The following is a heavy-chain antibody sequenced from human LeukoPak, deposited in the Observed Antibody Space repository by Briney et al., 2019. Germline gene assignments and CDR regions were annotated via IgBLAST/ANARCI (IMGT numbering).Heavy chain of an antibody. CDR2: IYSGGST. J-gene: IGHJ4*02. D-gene: IGHD5/OR15-5a*01. CDR3: ARLSSTGDY. CDR1: GFTASSNY. Sequence: GGSLRLSCAASGFTASSNYMSWVRQAPGKGLEWVSVIYSGGSTYYADSVKGRLTISRDNSKNTLYLQMNSLRAEDTAVYYCARLSSTGDYWGQGTLVTVSS. V-gene: IGHV3-66*04.